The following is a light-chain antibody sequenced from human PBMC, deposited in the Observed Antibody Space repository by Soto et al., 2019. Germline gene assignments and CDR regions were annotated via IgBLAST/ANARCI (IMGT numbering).Light chain of an antibody. CDR1: SSDIGAYNY. CDR3: SSYSSAIAFV. J-gene: IGLJ1*01. Sequence: QSALTQPASVSGSPGQSITISCTGTSSDIGAYNYVSWYQQHPGKAPKLMIYGVTNRPSGISNRFSGSRSGNTASLSISGLQAEDEADYYCSSYSSAIAFVFGTGTKVTVL. V-gene: IGLV2-14*01. CDR2: GVT.